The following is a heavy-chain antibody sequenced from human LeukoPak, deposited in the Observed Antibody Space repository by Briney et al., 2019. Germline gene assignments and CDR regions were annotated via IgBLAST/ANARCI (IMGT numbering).Heavy chain of an antibody. J-gene: IGHJ4*02. CDR1: GFTFSGSP. Sequence: GGSLRLSCAASGFTFSGSPILWVRQASGKGLEWVGRIRSKANSYATAYAASVKGRFTISRDDSKNTAYLQMNSLKTEDTAVYYCTRHGYYDSSGYYPLPLWGQGTLVTVSS. D-gene: IGHD3-22*01. CDR3: TRHGYYDSSGYYPLPL. V-gene: IGHV3-73*01. CDR2: IRSKANSYAT.